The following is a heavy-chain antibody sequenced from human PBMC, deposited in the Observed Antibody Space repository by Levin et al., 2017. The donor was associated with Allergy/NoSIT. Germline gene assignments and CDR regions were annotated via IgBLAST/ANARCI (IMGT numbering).Heavy chain of an antibody. CDR1: GFTFSSYD. Sequence: GESLKISCAASGFTFSSYDMNWVRQAPGKGLEWVSYISSSSATIYYADSVKGRFTISRDNAKNSLYLQMNTLRAEDTAVYYCARPGVYDGYDYAFDIWGQGTMVTVSS. J-gene: IGHJ3*02. CDR2: ISSSSATI. CDR3: ARPGVYDGYDYAFDI. D-gene: IGHD5-12*01. V-gene: IGHV3-48*01.